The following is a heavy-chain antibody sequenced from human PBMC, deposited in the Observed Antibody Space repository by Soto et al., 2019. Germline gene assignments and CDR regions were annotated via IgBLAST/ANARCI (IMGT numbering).Heavy chain of an antibody. CDR2: ISGSGDST. CDR1: GFTFSSYA. J-gene: IGHJ4*02. V-gene: IGHV3-23*01. CDR3: SRRSSGWYFDY. Sequence: EVQLLESGGGLVQPGWSLRLSCAASGFTFSSYAMSWVRQAPGKGLEWVSVISGSGDSTYYADSVKGRFTISRDNSKNTLYLQMNSLRAEDTAVYYCSRRSSGWYFDYWGQGTLVTVSS. D-gene: IGHD6-19*01.